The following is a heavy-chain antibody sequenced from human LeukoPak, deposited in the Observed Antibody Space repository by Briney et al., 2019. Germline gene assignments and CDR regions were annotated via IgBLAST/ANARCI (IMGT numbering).Heavy chain of an antibody. J-gene: IGHJ4*02. CDR3: ARASQWLAFDY. V-gene: IGHV3-66*01. Sequence: GGSMRLSCGASGFTVSSSFMNWVRQAPGKGLEWVSTIYNNDNTNYADSLKGRFTISRDSSTNTLYLQMNSLRAEDTAVYFCARASQWLAFDYWGQGTLVTVSS. D-gene: IGHD6-19*01. CDR2: IYNNDNT. CDR1: GFTVSSSF.